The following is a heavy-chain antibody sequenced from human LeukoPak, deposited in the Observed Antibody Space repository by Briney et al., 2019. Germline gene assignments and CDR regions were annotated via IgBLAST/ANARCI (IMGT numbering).Heavy chain of an antibody. V-gene: IGHV3-30-3*01. J-gene: IGHJ4*02. Sequence: PGGSLRLSCAASGFTFSSYAMHWVRQAPGKGLEWVAVISYDGSNKYYADSVKGRFTISRDNSKNTLYLQMNSLRAEDTAVYYCAREYRSGYSYGFFDYWGQGTLVTVSS. D-gene: IGHD5-18*01. CDR3: AREYRSGYSYGFFDY. CDR2: ISYDGSNK. CDR1: GFTFSSYA.